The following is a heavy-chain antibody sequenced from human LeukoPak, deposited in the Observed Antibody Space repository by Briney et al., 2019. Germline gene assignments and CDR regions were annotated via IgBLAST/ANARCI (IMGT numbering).Heavy chain of an antibody. D-gene: IGHD3-22*01. Sequence: ASVKVSCKASGYTFTGYFMHWVRQAPGQELERMGWINPNSGGTNSAQKLQGRVSMTRDTSSSTVYMELSSLRSDDTAVYYCTRGERLTLNHYDSSGYDYLEDYWGQGTLVTVSS. J-gene: IGHJ4*02. V-gene: IGHV1-2*02. CDR1: GYTFTGYF. CDR3: TRGERLTLNHYDSSGYDYLEDY. CDR2: INPNSGGT.